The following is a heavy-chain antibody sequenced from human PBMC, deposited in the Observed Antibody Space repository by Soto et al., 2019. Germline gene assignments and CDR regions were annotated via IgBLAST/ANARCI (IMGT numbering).Heavy chain of an antibody. J-gene: IGHJ4*02. CDR1: GFTFSSYS. V-gene: IGHV3-21*01. CDR2: ISSSSSYI. D-gene: IGHD3-22*01. Sequence: PVGSLRLSCAASGFTFSSYSMNRVRQAPGKGLEWVSSISSSSSYIYYADSVKGRFTISRDNAKNSLYLQMNSLRAEDTAVYYCARSRITMIVVGDFDYWGQGTLVTVSS. CDR3: ARSRITMIVVGDFDY.